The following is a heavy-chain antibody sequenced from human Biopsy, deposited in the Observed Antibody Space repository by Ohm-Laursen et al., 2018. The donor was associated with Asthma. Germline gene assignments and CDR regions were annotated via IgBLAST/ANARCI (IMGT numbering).Heavy chain of an antibody. D-gene: IGHD6-19*01. J-gene: IGHJ4*02. CDR3: AKDFRGIAVAGDRGFDY. Sequence: GSLRLSCAASGFTFSSSAMSWVRQAPGKGLERVSAITGSGGTTYYADSVRGRFTISRDNSKSTLFLQMDNLSAEDTAVYYCAKDFRGIAVAGDRGFDYWGQGTLVTVSS. V-gene: IGHV3-23*01. CDR1: GFTFSSSA. CDR2: ITGSGGTT.